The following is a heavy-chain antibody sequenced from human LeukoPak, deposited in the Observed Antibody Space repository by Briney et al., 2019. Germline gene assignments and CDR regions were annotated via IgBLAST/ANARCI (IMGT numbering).Heavy chain of an antibody. D-gene: IGHD6-19*01. J-gene: IGHJ4*02. CDR2: IYYSGST. V-gene: IGHV4-61*01. Sequence: SETLSLTCTVSGGAVSSGSYYWGWIRQPPGEGLEWVGYIYYSGSTKYNPSLKSRVTISVDTSKNQFSLKLSSVTAADTAVYYCARVRYSSGWYEDYWGQGTLVTVSS. CDR3: ARVRYSSGWYEDY. CDR1: GGAVSSGSYY.